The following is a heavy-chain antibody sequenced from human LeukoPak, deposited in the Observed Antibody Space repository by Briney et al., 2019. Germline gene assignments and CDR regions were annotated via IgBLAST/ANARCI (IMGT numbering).Heavy chain of an antibody. V-gene: IGHV1-69*05. D-gene: IGHD6-19*01. CDR3: AAGTVAGTVWFDP. Sequence: ASVKVSCKASGGTFSSYAISWVRQAPGQGLEWMGGIIPIFGTANYAQKFQGRVTITRDTSASTAYMELSSLRSEDTAVYYCAAGTVAGTVWFDPWGQGTLVTVSS. CDR2: IIPIFGTA. J-gene: IGHJ5*02. CDR1: GGTFSSYA.